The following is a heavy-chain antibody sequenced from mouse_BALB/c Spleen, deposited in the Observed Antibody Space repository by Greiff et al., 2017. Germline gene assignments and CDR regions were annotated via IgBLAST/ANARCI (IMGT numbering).Heavy chain of an antibody. CDR3: ANYYGSSYGVYYAMDY. D-gene: IGHD1-1*01. V-gene: IGHV1S29*02. Sequence: VQLQQSGPELVKPGASVKISCKASGYTFTDYNMHWVKQSHGKSLEWIGYIYPYNGGTGYNQKFKSKATLTVDNSSSTAYMELRSLTSEDSAVYYCANYYGSSYGVYYAMDYWGQGTSVTVSS. J-gene: IGHJ4*01. CDR1: GYTFTDYN. CDR2: IYPYNGGT.